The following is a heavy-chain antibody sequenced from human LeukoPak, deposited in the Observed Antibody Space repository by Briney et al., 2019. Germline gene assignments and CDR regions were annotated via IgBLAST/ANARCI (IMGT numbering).Heavy chain of an antibody. J-gene: IGHJ4*02. CDR3: AKRTAAVGPYFDY. CDR2: ISASGGST. D-gene: IGHD6-13*01. V-gene: IGHV3-23*01. CDR1: GFTFTSYA. Sequence: PGGSLRLSCAASGFTFTSYAMSWVRQAPGKGLEWVSGISASGGSTYYADSVKGRFTFSRDNSKNTLYLQMNSLRAEDTAVYFCAKRTAAVGPYFDYWGQETLVTVSS.